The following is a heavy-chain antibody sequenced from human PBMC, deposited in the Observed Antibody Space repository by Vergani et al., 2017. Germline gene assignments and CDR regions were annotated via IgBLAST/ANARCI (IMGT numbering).Heavy chain of an antibody. CDR2: IYHSGST. J-gene: IGHJ4*02. D-gene: IGHD3-22*01. CDR1: GYSISSGYY. V-gene: IGHV4-38-2*01. CDR3: ARLRYDSSGYYYGNYFDY. Sequence: QVQLQESGPGLVKPSETLSLTCAVSGYSISSGYYWGWIRQPPGKGLEWIGYIYHSGSTYYNPSLKSRVTISVDRSKNQFSLKLSSVTAADTAVYYCARLRYDSSGYYYGNYFDYWGQGTLVTVSS.